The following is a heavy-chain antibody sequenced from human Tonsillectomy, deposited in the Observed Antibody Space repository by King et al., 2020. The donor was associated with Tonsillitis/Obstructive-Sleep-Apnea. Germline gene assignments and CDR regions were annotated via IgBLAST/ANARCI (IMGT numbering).Heavy chain of an antibody. J-gene: IGHJ4*02. Sequence: HVQLQQWGAGLLKPSETLSLTCAVYGGSFSGYYWSWIRQPPGKGLEWIGEINHSGSTNYNPSLKSRVTISVDTSKNQFSLELSSVTAADTAVYYCARQGSGYPFDFWGQGTLVTVSS. CDR3: ARQGSGYPFDF. D-gene: IGHD3-3*01. CDR1: GGSFSGYY. CDR2: INHSGST. V-gene: IGHV4-34*01.